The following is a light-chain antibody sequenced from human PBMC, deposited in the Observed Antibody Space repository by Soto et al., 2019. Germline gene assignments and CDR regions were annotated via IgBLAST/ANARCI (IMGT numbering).Light chain of an antibody. CDR3: QQYGSSPFT. Sequence: EIVLTQSPGTLSLSPGERATLSCRASQSVSSSYLAWYQQKPGQAPRLLIYGASSRATGIPDRFSGSGSGTDFTLTISRLEPEDFAVYYCQQYGSSPFTFGPGTEVDIK. V-gene: IGKV3-20*01. CDR2: GAS. J-gene: IGKJ3*01. CDR1: QSVSSSY.